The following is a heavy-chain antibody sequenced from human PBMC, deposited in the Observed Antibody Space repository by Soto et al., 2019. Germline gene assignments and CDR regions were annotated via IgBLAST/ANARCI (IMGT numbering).Heavy chain of an antibody. V-gene: IGHV3-23*01. CDR2: ISGSGGST. CDR1: GFTFSSYA. CDR3: AKDLTRELELRYFDY. Sequence: GGSLSLSCAASGFTFSSYAMSWVRQAPGRGLEWVSAISGSGGSTYYADSVKGRFTISRDNSKNTLYLQMNSLRAEDTAVYYCAKDLTRELELRYFDYWGQGTLVTVSS. D-gene: IGHD1-7*01. J-gene: IGHJ4*02.